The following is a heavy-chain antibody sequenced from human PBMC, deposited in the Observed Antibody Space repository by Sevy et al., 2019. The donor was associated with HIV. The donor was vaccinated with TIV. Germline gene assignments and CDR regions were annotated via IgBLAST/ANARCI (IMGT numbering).Heavy chain of an antibody. CDR3: AGENAWGRGYS. J-gene: IGHJ4*02. CDR2: IYYNGHI. D-gene: IGHD1-26*01. V-gene: IGHV4-59*08. Sequence: SETLSLTCTVSGGSMTSLYWNWIRQPPGEGLEWIANIYYNGHINYNPALKSRVTLSLDTSKNQFSLRLSSVTAADTAMYYCAGENAWGRGYSWGQGTLVTVSS. CDR1: GGSMTSLY.